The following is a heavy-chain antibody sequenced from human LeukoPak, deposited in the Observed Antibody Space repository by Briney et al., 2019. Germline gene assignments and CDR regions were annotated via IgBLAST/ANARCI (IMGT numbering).Heavy chain of an antibody. CDR2: INGDGSDI. CDR3: AGGFGHNWSPFEN. V-gene: IGHV3-74*01. Sequence: GGSVRLSCATSGFTFRNYWMHWVRQAPGKGLVWVSRINGDGSDISYPDFVKGRFTISRDNAKNTVSLQMDSLTDDDTALYFCAGGFGHNWSPFENWGQGTLVTVSS. CDR1: GFTFRNYW. J-gene: IGHJ4*02. D-gene: IGHD1-1*01.